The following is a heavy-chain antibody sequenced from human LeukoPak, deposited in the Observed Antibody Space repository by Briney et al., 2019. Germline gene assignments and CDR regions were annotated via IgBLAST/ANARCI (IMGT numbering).Heavy chain of an antibody. J-gene: IGHJ3*02. D-gene: IGHD6-13*01. V-gene: IGHV3-30*04. CDR2: ISYDGSNK. Sequence: PGGSLRLPCAASGFTFSSYAMHWVRQAPGKGLEWVAVISYDGSNKYYADSVKGRFTISRDNSKNTLYLQMNSLRAEDTAVYYCARDQSPSSSWPRYLDAFDIWGQGTMVTVSS. CDR1: GFTFSSYA. CDR3: ARDQSPSSSWPRYLDAFDI.